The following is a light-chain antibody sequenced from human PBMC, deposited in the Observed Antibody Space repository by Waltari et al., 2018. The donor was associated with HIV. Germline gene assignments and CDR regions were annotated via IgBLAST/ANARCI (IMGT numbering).Light chain of an antibody. CDR2: HVS. V-gene: IGLV2-14*03. CDR3: TSYTSSNTLVI. Sequence: QSALIQPASVSGSPGQSITISCTGTSSDVGGYNYVSWYQQHPGKAPKLMIYHVSNRPSGVSNRFSGSKSGNTASLTISGLQAEDEADYYCTSYTSSNTLVIFGGGTKLTVL. CDR1: SSDVGGYNY. J-gene: IGLJ2*01.